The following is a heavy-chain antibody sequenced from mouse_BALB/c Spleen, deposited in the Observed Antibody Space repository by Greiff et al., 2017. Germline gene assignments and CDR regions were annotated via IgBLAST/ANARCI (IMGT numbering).Heavy chain of an antibody. CDR1: GFTFTDYY. Sequence: EVLLVESGGGLVQPGGSLRLSCATSGFTFTDYYMSWVRQPPGKALEWLGFIRNKANGYTTEYSASVKGRFTISRDNSQSILYLQMNTLRAEDSATYYCARVLYDGYGYYYAMDYWGQGTSVTVSS. CDR3: ARVLYDGYGYYYAMDY. V-gene: IGHV7-3*02. J-gene: IGHJ4*01. CDR2: IRNKANGYTT. D-gene: IGHD2-3*01.